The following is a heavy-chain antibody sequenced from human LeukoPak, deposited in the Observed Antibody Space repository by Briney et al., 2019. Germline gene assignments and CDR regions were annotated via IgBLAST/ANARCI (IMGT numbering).Heavy chain of an antibody. CDR1: GGSISNYY. J-gene: IGHJ5*02. Sequence: NPSETLSLTCTVSGGSISNYYWSWIRQPAGKGLEWIGRFHSSGSTNFNPSLKSRVTMSADTSQNQFSLRLSSMTAADTAVYYCARVFGYCTTTSCYDWFDPWGQGTLVTVSS. CDR2: FHSSGST. CDR3: ARVFGYCTTTSCYDWFDP. V-gene: IGHV4-4*07. D-gene: IGHD2-2*01.